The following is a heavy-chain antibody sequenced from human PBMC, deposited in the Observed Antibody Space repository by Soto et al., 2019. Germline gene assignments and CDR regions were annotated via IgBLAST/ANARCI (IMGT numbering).Heavy chain of an antibody. Sequence: GASVKVSCKASGGTFSSYAVSWVRQAPGQGLEWMGGIIPIFGTANYAQKFQGRVTMTRDTSISTAYMELSRLRSDDTAVYYCARVLAVRGALYYYGMDVWGQGTTVTVSS. CDR2: IIPIFGTA. D-gene: IGHD3-10*01. CDR3: ARVLAVRGALYYYGMDV. CDR1: GGTFSSYA. V-gene: IGHV1-69*05. J-gene: IGHJ6*02.